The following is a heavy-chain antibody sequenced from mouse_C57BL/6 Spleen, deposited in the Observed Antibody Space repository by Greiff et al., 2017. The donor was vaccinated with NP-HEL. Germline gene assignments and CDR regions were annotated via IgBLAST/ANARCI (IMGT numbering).Heavy chain of an antibody. CDR3: ARTGSKGWFAY. CDR1: GYTFTSYW. J-gene: IGHJ3*01. Sequence: QVQLKQPGAELVMPGASVKLSCKASGYTFTSYWMHWVKQRPGQGLEWIGEIDPSDSYTNYNQKFKGKSTLTVDKSSSTAYMQLSSLTSEDSAVYYCARTGSKGWFAYWGQGTLVTVSA. V-gene: IGHV1-69*01. CDR2: IDPSDSYT. D-gene: IGHD1-1*01.